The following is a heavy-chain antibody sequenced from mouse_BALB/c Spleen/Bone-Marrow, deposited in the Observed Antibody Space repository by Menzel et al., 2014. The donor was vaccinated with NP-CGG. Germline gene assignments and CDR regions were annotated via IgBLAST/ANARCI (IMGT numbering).Heavy chain of an antibody. Sequence: VQLQPSGAELAKPGASVKMSCKASGYTFTSYWMHWVKQRPGQGLEWIGYINPSTGYTEYNQKFKDKATLTADKSSSTAYMQLSSLASEDSAVYYYARERYAGYYFDYWGQGTTLTVSS. CDR3: ARERYAGYYFDY. CDR1: GYTFTSYW. V-gene: IGHV1-7*01. J-gene: IGHJ2*01. CDR2: INPSTGYT. D-gene: IGHD2-3*01.